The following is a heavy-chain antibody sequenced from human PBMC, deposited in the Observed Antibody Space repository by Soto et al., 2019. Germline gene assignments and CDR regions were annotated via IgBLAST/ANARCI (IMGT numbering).Heavy chain of an antibody. J-gene: IGHJ6*02. V-gene: IGHV3-13*01. D-gene: IGHD6-19*01. CDR1: GFTFSSYD. CDR2: IGTAGDT. CDR3: ARGSSGWYAGNYYYYGMYV. Sequence: EVQLVESGGGLVQPGGSLRLSCAASGFTFSSYDMHWVRQATGKGLEWVSAIGTAGDTYYPGSVKGRFTISRENAKNSLYLQMNSLRAEDTAVYYCARGSSGWYAGNYYYYGMYVWGQGTTVTVSS.